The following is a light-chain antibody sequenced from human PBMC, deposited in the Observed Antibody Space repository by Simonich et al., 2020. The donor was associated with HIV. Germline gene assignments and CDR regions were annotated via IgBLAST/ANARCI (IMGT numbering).Light chain of an antibody. Sequence: EIVMTQSPATLSVSPGERAPLSCRPTWSVSSNLAWFQQKPGQAPRLLLYGASIRATGIPARFSGSGSGTEFTLTISSMQSEDFAVYYCQQYDNWPLLFGQGTKLEIK. CDR1: WSVSSN. CDR2: GAS. CDR3: QQYDNWPLL. V-gene: IGKV3-15*01. J-gene: IGKJ2*01.